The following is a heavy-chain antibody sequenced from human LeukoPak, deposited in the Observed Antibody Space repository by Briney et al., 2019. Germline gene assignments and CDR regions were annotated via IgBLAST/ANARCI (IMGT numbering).Heavy chain of an antibody. D-gene: IGHD4-17*01. CDR1: GFTFSRYW. CDR2: LNQDGSET. J-gene: IGHJ4*02. V-gene: IGHV3-7*01. Sequence: GGSLRLSCAASGFTFSRYWMSWVRQAPGKGLEWVANLNQDGSETYYVDSVKGRFTISRDNAKNSLYLQMNSLRAEDTAVYYCARDHTRTVTTHEFDYWGQGTLVTVSS. CDR3: ARDHTRTVTTHEFDY.